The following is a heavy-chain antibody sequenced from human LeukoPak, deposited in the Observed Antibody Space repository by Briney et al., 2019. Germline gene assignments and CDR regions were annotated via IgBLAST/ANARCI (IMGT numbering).Heavy chain of an antibody. D-gene: IGHD3-22*01. CDR3: AREVRNDKGYYVDV. Sequence: ASVKVSCKASRYTFTSYELNSVRQATGQEGEGMGWMNPSSGNTGHAHKFQGRVTTTRNTSISTAYMELSSLRSDDTAVYYCAREVRNDKGYYVDVWGKGNRVTISS. CDR2: MNPSSGNT. V-gene: IGHV1-8*01. J-gene: IGHJ6*03. CDR1: RYTFTSYE.